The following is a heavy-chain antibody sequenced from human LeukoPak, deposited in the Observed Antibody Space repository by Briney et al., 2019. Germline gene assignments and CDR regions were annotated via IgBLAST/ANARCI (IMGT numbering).Heavy chain of an antibody. CDR3: ARNRDGYNSFDY. J-gene: IGHJ4*02. V-gene: IGHV4-31*03. CDR1: GGSINNGGYY. D-gene: IGHD5-24*01. Sequence: SETLSLTCTVSGGSINNGGYYWSWIRQHPGKGLEWIVYIYDSGSSYYNPSLRSRVNISVDTTKNHFSLKLSSLTAADTAVYYCARNRDGYNSFDYWGQGTLVTVSS. CDR2: IYDSGSS.